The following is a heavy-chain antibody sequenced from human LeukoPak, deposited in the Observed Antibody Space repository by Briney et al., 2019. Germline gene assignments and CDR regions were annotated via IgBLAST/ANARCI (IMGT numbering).Heavy chain of an antibody. Sequence: SETLSLTCAVYGGSFSGYYWSWIRQPPGKGLEWIGEINHSGSTNYNPSLKSRVTISVDTSKNQFSLRLSSVTAADTAVYYCARGKYGSGLYYYYYYMDVWGKGTTVTVSS. CDR3: ARGKYGSGLYYYYYYMDV. CDR1: GGSFSGYY. D-gene: IGHD3-10*01. J-gene: IGHJ6*03. CDR2: INHSGST. V-gene: IGHV4-34*01.